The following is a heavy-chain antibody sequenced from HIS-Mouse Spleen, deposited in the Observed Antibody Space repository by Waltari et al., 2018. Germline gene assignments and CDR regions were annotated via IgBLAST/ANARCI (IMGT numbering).Heavy chain of an antibody. CDR2: SYHSGST. D-gene: IGHD6-6*01. J-gene: IGHJ3*02. CDR1: GYSISSGYY. Sequence: QVQLQESGPGLVKPSETLSLTCTFSGYSISSGYYWGWIRQPPGKGLEWIGSSYHSGSTYYNPSLKSRVTISVDTSKNQFSLKLSSVTAADTAVYYCARDPGYSSSSNAFDIWGQGTMVTVSS. CDR3: ARDPGYSSSSNAFDI. V-gene: IGHV4-38-2*02.